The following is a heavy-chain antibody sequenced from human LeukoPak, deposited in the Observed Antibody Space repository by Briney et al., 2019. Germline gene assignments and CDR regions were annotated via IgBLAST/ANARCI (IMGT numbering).Heavy chain of an antibody. D-gene: IGHD5-12*01. CDR2: ITTDGSST. CDR3: ARDCGTSGCDF. J-gene: IGHJ4*02. CDR1: GFTLSDYW. Sequence: PGGSLRLSCAASGFTLSDYWMHWVRQARGKGLVWVSRITTDGSSTTNADSVKGRFTISRDNAKNMVYLQMNSLRVEDTAVYYCARDCGTSGCDFWGQGTLVTVSS. V-gene: IGHV3-74*01.